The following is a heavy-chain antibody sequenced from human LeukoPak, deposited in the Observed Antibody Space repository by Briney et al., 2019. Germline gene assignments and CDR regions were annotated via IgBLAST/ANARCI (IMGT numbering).Heavy chain of an antibody. V-gene: IGHV1-24*01. D-gene: IGHD5-18*01. CDR1: GSSLSELS. J-gene: IGHJ4*02. Sequence: ASVKVSCTVSGSSLSELSLYWVRQAPGKGLEWMGGFDVIDSETFYAQKFQGRVTMTEDSSTDTVYMELRSLTSDDTALYYCAAGRPYSLLDYWGQGTLVTVSS. CDR3: AAGRPYSLLDY. CDR2: FDVIDSET.